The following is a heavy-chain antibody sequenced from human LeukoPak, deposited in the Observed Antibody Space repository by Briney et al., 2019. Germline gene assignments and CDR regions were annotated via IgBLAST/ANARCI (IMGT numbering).Heavy chain of an antibody. CDR2: IYHSGST. Sequence: SGTLSLTCAVSRGSISSNNWWSWVRQPPGKRLEWIAEIYHSGSTNYNPSLKSRVTISVDTSKNQFSLKLSSVTAADTAVYYCARGLVVVAATPHYFDYWGQGTLVTVSS. D-gene: IGHD2-15*01. V-gene: IGHV4-4*02. CDR3: ARGLVVVAATPHYFDY. CDR1: RGSISSNNW. J-gene: IGHJ4*02.